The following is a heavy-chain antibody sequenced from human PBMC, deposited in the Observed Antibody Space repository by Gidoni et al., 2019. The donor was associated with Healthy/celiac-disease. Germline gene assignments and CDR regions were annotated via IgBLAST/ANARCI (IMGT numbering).Heavy chain of an antibody. Sequence: EVQLLESGGGLVQPGGCLRLSCAASGFPFSSYAMSWVRQAPGKGLEWVSAISGSGGSTYYADSVKGRCTISRDNSKNTMYLQMNSLRAEDTAVYYCAKLGRGGVYFDYWGQGTLVTVAS. CDR3: AKLGRGGVYFDY. D-gene: IGHD3-10*01. CDR1: GFPFSSYA. CDR2: ISGSGGST. J-gene: IGHJ4*02. V-gene: IGHV3-23*01.